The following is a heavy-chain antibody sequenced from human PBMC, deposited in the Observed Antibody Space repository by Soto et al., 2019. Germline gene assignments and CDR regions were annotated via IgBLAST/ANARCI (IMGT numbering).Heavy chain of an antibody. Sequence: EVQLVESGGGLVKPGGSLRLSCAASGFTVSNAWMSWVRQAPGKGLEWVGRIKSKTDGGTTDYAAPVKGRFTISRDDSKNTLYLQMNSLTTEDTAVYYCTTDSTPDYYYYGMDVWGQGTTVTVS. CDR2: IKSKTDGGTT. J-gene: IGHJ6*02. CDR1: GFTVSNAW. D-gene: IGHD4-17*01. V-gene: IGHV3-15*01. CDR3: TTDSTPDYYYYGMDV.